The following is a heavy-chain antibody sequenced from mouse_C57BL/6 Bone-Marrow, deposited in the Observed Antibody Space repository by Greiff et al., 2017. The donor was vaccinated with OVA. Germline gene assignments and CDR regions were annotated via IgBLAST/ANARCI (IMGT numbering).Heavy chain of an antibody. CDR3: ARDGYYPAY. D-gene: IGHD2-3*01. V-gene: IGHV1-64*01. CDR1: GYTFTSYW. Sequence: QVQLQQPGAELVKPGASVKLSCKASGYTFTSYWMHWVKQRPGQGLEWIGMIHPNSGSTNYNEKFTSKATLTVDKSSSTAYMQLSSLTSEDSAVYYCARDGYYPAYWGQGTTLTVSS. CDR2: IHPNSGST. J-gene: IGHJ2*01.